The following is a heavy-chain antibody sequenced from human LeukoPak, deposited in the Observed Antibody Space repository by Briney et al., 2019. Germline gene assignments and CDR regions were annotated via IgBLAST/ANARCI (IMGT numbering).Heavy chain of an antibody. V-gene: IGHV1-46*01. Sequence: ASVKVPCKASGYTFTSYYMHWVRQAPGQGLEWMGIINPSGGSTSYAQKFQGRVTMTRDTSTSTVYMELSSLRSEDTAVYYCARDLYGQLERLRGPPEYYFDYWGQGTLVTVSS. CDR3: ARDLYGQLERLRGPPEYYFDY. J-gene: IGHJ4*02. D-gene: IGHD1-1*01. CDR1: GYTFTSYY. CDR2: INPSGGST.